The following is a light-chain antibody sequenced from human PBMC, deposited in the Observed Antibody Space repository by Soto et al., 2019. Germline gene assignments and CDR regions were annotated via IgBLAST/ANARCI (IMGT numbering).Light chain of an antibody. Sequence: DIVLTQSPGTLSLSPGERATLSCRASQNVRNTYLAWYQQKAGQAPRLLVYAASSRATGVPDRFSGSGSGTDFTLTISGLEPEDFAVYYCQQYGSLPDLFTFGPGTKVDIK. V-gene: IGKV3-20*01. CDR2: AAS. CDR3: QQYGSLPDLFT. CDR1: QNVRNTY. J-gene: IGKJ3*01.